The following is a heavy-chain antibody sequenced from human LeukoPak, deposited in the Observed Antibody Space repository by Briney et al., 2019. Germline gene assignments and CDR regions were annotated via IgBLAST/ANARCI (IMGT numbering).Heavy chain of an antibody. J-gene: IGHJ6*02. D-gene: IGHD2-2*01. V-gene: IGHV4-31*03. CDR1: GGSISSGGYY. CDR3: ARRDCSSTSCFRSGYYYGMDV. Sequence: SETLSLTCTVSGGSISSGGYYWSWIRQHPGKGLEWIGYIYYSGSTYYNPSLKSRVTISVDTSKNQFSLKLSSVTAADTAVYYCARRDCSSTSCFRSGYYYGMDVWGQGTTVTVSS. CDR2: IYYSGST.